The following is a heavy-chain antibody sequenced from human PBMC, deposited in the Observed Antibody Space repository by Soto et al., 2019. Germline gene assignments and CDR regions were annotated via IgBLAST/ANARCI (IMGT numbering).Heavy chain of an antibody. D-gene: IGHD3-22*01. CDR3: ARTDSVGYYPY. Sequence: SETLSLTCAVSGDSISSGYHWAWIRQPPGKGLEWIASIYHSGTTYYNPSLKSRVTISVDTSKNQFSLRLTSVTAADSAMYYCARTDSVGYYPYCGQGTLVTVSS. V-gene: IGHV4-38-2*01. J-gene: IGHJ4*02. CDR2: IYHSGTT. CDR1: GDSISSGYH.